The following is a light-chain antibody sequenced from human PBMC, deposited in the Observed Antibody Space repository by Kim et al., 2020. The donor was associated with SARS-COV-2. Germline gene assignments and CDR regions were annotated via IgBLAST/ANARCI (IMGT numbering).Light chain of an antibody. J-gene: IGLJ2*01. V-gene: IGLV3-9*01. Sequence: LGQTARITCGGNNIGSKNVHWYQQKRGQAPVLVIYRDSNRPSGIPERFSGSNSGNTATLTISRAQAGDEADYYCQVWDSSTAYVVFGGGTKMTGL. CDR3: QVWDSSTAYVV. CDR2: RDS. CDR1: NIGSKN.